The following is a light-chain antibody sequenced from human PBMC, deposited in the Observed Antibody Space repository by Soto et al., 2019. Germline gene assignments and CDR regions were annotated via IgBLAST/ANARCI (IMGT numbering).Light chain of an antibody. CDR2: ATS. Sequence: IVLTQAPVTLSLSPGERATLSCRASQSVASSHLAWFQQRPGQAPRLLIFATSRRATDIPDRFSGSGSGTDFTLAIRRLEPEDFAVYYCHQFGYSPRTFGQGTKVDIK. V-gene: IGKV3-20*01. CDR1: QSVASSH. J-gene: IGKJ1*01. CDR3: HQFGYSPRT.